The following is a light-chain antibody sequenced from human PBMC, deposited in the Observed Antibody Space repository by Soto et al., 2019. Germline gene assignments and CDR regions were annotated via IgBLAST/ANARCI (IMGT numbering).Light chain of an antibody. CDR2: SNN. J-gene: IGLJ2*01. Sequence: QSVLTQPPSASGTPGQRVTISCSGSSSNIGSNYVYWYQQLPGTAPKLLIYSNNQRPSGVPDRFSGSKSGTSASLAISGLRSDDEADYYCAAWDDSLSAVFGGGTKLTVL. CDR3: AAWDDSLSAV. CDR1: SSNIGSNY. V-gene: IGLV1-47*02.